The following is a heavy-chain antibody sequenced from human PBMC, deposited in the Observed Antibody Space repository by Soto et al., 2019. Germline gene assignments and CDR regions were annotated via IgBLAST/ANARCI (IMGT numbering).Heavy chain of an antibody. CDR3: ARPGYCTSTSCQLDY. Sequence: PGESLKISCTGSGYSFTSYWIGWVRQMPGKGLEWMGIIYPGDSDTRYSPSFQGQVTISADKSISTAYLQWSSLKASDTAMYYCARPGYCTSTSCQLDYWGQGTLVPVSS. J-gene: IGHJ4*02. D-gene: IGHD2-2*01. CDR2: IYPGDSDT. V-gene: IGHV5-51*01. CDR1: GYSFTSYW.